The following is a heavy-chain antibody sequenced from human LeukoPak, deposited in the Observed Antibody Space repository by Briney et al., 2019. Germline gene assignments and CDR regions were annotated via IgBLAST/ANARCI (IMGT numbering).Heavy chain of an antibody. D-gene: IGHD3-3*01. CDR3: ARDGVVTMELDY. Sequence: PSETLSLTCTVSGDSISSSRHYWSRIRQPAGKGLEWIGRIYPRGNTNYNPSLKSRVTISLDTSKNQFSLNLRSVTAADTAVYYCARDGVVTMELDYWGQGTLVTVSS. J-gene: IGHJ4*02. CDR1: GDSISSSRHY. CDR2: IYPRGNT. V-gene: IGHV4-61*02.